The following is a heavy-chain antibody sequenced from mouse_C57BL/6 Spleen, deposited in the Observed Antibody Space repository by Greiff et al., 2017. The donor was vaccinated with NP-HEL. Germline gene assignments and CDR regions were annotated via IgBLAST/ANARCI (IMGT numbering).Heavy chain of an antibody. CDR2: INPNNGGT. J-gene: IGHJ2*01. V-gene: IGHV1-22*01. CDR1: GYTFTDYN. Sequence: VQLQQSGPELVKPGASVKMSCKASGYTFTDYNMHWVKQSHGKSLEWIGYINPNNGGTSYNQKFKGKATLTVNKSSSTAYMELRSLTSEDSAVYYCARRALTTVVFDYWGQGTTLTVSS. CDR3: ARRALTTVVFDY. D-gene: IGHD1-1*01.